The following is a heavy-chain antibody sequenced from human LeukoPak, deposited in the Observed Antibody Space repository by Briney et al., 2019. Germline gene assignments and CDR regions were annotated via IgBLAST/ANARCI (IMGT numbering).Heavy chain of an antibody. CDR2: INPNSGGT. CDR3: ARTTTVTTKGAFDI. Sequence: GASVTVSCKASGYTFTGYYMHWVRQAPGQGLEWMGWINPNSGGTNYAQKFQGRVTMTRDTSISTAYMELSRLRSDDTAVYYCARTTTVTTKGAFDIWGQGTMVTVSS. D-gene: IGHD4-17*01. J-gene: IGHJ3*02. V-gene: IGHV1-2*02. CDR1: GYTFTGYY.